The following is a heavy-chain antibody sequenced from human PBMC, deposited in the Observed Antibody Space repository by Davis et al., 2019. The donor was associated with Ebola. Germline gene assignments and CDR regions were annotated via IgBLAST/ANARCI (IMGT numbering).Heavy chain of an antibody. CDR2: ISAYNDNT. CDR1: GYTFSSYG. J-gene: IGHJ5*02. V-gene: IGHV1-18*04. Sequence: AASVKVSCKASGYTFSSYGISWVRQAPGQGLEWMGWISAYNDNTNYAQKFQGRVTMTTDTPTTTAYMELRSLRSDDTAVYYCARDYASPFILPWFDPWGQGTLVTVSS. D-gene: IGHD1-26*01. CDR3: ARDYASPFILPWFDP.